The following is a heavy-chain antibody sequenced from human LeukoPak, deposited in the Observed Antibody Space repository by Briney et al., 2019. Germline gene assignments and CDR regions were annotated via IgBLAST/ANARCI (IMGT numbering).Heavy chain of an antibody. CDR3: ARLGYYGSGNLNWFDP. J-gene: IGHJ5*02. CDR2: IYYSGST. D-gene: IGHD3-10*01. V-gene: IGHV4-39*01. Sequence: SETLSLTCTVSGGSISSSSYCWGWIRQPPGKGLEWIGSIYYSGSTYYNPSLKSRVTISVDTSKNQFSLKLSSVTAADTAVYYCARLGYYGSGNLNWFDPWGQGTLVTVSS. CDR1: GGSISSSSYC.